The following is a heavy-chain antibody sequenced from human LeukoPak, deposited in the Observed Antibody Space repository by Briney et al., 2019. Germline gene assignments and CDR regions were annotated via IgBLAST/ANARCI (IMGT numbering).Heavy chain of an antibody. CDR2: TYYRSKWYN. CDR3: ARGVVSVDDTTTVLDY. CDR1: GDSVSSNSAA. Sequence: SQTLSLTCAISGDSVSSNSAAWNWIRQSPSRGLERLGRTYYRSKWYNDYAESVKSRITINPDTSKNQFSLQLNSVTPEDTAVYYCARGVVSVDDTTTVLDYWGQGTLVTVSS. J-gene: IGHJ4*02. D-gene: IGHD5-18*01. V-gene: IGHV6-1*01.